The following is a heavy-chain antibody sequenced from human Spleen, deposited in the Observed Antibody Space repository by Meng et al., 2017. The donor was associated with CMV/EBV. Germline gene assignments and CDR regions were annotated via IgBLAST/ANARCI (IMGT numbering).Heavy chain of an antibody. J-gene: IGHJ4*02. D-gene: IGHD2-2*01. CDR1: GGSISSYY. CDR3: ARLPNIVLVPAAVQYFDY. CDR2: IYYSGST. V-gene: IGHV4-59*12. Sequence: LRLSCTVSGGSISSYYWSWIRQPPGKGLEWIGYIYYSGSTNYNPSLKSRVTISVDTSKNQFSLKLSSVTAADTAVYYCARLPNIVLVPAAVQYFDYWGQGTLVTVSS.